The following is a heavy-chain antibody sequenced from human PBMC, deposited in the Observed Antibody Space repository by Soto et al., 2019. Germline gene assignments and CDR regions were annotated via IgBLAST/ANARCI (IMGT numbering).Heavy chain of an antibody. J-gene: IGHJ4*02. CDR1: GYTFTSYG. Sequence: QVQLVQSGAEVKKPGASVKVSCKASGYTFTSYGISWVRQAPGQGLEWMGWISAYNGNTNYAQKLQGRVTMTTDTSTSTAYRELRSLRSDDTAVYYCARALISIVVVTGAFGYWGQGTLVTVSS. CDR3: ARALISIVVVTGAFGY. D-gene: IGHD2-21*02. CDR2: ISAYNGNT. V-gene: IGHV1-18*01.